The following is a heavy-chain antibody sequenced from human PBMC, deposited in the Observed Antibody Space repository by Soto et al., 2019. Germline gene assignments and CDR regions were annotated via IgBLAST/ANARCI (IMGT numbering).Heavy chain of an antibody. Sequence: QVQLVESGGDVVQPGGSLRLSCAPSGFTFRAYGMHWVRQAPGKGLEWVAVISYDGKNEYYADSVKGRFSISRDSSKNTLYLQMNSLRAEDTAVYYCAKDLVAFTTGRRSPFGSWGQGTLVTVSS. J-gene: IGHJ4*02. D-gene: IGHD1-1*01. CDR1: GFTFRAYG. CDR3: AKDLVAFTTGRRSPFGS. V-gene: IGHV3-30*18. CDR2: ISYDGKNE.